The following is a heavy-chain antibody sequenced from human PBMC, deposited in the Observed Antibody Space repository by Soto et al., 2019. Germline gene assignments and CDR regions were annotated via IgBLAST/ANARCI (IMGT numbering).Heavy chain of an antibody. CDR1: GFTFSSYA. V-gene: IGHV3-30-3*01. Sequence: QVQLVESGGGVVQPGRSLRLSCAASGFTFSSYAMHWVRQAPGKGLEWVAVISYDGSNKYYADSVKGRFTISRDNSKNALDLQMNSLRAEDTAVYYCARGAGPTIYWYFDLWGRGTLVTVSS. CDR2: ISYDGSNK. D-gene: IGHD1-26*01. CDR3: ARGAGPTIYWYFDL. J-gene: IGHJ2*01.